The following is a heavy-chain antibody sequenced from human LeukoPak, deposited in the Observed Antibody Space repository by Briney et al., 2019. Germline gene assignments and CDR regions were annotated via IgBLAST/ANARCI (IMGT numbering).Heavy chain of an antibody. V-gene: IGHV3-23*01. CDR3: VKRGAAYYFDY. CDR1: GFTFSSYG. CDR2: ISGSGGST. Sequence: SGGSLRLSCAASGFTFSSYGMSWVRQAPGKGLEWVSAISGSGGSTYYADFVKGRFTISRDNSKNTLYLQMNSLRADDTAVYYCVKRGAAYYFDYWGQGTLVTVSS. D-gene: IGHD2-15*01. J-gene: IGHJ4*02.